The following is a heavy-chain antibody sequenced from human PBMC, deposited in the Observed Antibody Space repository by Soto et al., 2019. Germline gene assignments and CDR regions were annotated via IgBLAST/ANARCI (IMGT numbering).Heavy chain of an antibody. CDR3: ARTSMTRIDY. D-gene: IGHD4-17*01. V-gene: IGHV1-69*10. J-gene: IGHJ4*02. Sequence: SVKVSCKASGGFNNYAVSWVRQAPGQGLEWMGVTIPELGTSNYAQRLQCRVTITVDKATNTAYLNLTTLTSEDTAIDYFARTSMTRIDYWGQGTLVTVSS. CDR1: GGFNNYA. CDR2: TIPELGTS.